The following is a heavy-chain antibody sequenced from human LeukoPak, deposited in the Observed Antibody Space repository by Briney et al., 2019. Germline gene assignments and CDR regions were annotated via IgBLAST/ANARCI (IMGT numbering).Heavy chain of an antibody. CDR3: ARELAAPHPSGYFDY. CDR1: GFTVSSNY. V-gene: IGHV3-66*01. Sequence: PGGSLRLSCAASGFTVSSNYMSWVRQAPGKGLEWVSVIYSGGSTYYADAVKGRFTISRDNSKNTLYLQMNSLRAEDTAVYYCARELAAPHPSGYFDYWGQGTLVTVSS. J-gene: IGHJ4*02. D-gene: IGHD3-10*01. CDR2: IYSGGST.